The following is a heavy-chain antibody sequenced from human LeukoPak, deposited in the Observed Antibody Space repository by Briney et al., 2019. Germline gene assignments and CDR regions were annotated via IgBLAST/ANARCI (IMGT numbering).Heavy chain of an antibody. CDR2: ISAYNGNT. CDR3: AKVPAGGELYYYYYGMDV. Sequence: GASVKVSCKASGYTFTSYGISWVRQAPGRGLEWMGWISAYNGNTNYAQKPQGRVTMTTDTSTSTAYMELRSLRSDDTAVYYCAKVPAGGELYYYYYGMDVWGQGTTVTVSS. D-gene: IGHD1-7*01. V-gene: IGHV1-18*01. CDR1: GYTFTSYG. J-gene: IGHJ6*02.